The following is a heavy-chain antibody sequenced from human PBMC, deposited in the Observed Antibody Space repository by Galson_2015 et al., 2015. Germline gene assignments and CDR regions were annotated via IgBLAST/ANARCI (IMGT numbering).Heavy chain of an antibody. CDR3: ARARGGDSNDAFDF. V-gene: IGHV4-59*01. J-gene: IGHJ3*01. CDR2: IFYSGST. D-gene: IGHD2-21*02. Sequence: ETLSLTCTVSGVYISNYYWSWIRQPPGKGLEWIGHIFYSGSTSYNPSLNSRVTISLDTSKHQFSLNLNSVTAADTAVYYCARARGGDSNDAFDFWGQGTMVTVSS. CDR1: GVYISNYY.